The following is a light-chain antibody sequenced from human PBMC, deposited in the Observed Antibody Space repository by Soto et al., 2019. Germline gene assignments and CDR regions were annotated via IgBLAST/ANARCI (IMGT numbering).Light chain of an antibody. Sequence: EIVMTQSPATLSVSPGERATLSCRASQSVSSNLAWYQQKPGQAPRLLIYGASTRATGIPARFSGSESGTEFTLTISSLQYEDFAVYYCQQYNNWPATFGQGTKVEIK. V-gene: IGKV3D-15*01. CDR1: QSVSSN. J-gene: IGKJ1*01. CDR2: GAS. CDR3: QQYNNWPAT.